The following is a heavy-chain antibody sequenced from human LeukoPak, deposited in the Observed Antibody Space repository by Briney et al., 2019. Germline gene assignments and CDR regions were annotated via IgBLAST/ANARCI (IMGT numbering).Heavy chain of an antibody. CDR2: INHSGST. CDR1: GGSFSGYY. CDR3: ARGSYDILTGYPKGRYFQH. J-gene: IGHJ1*01. D-gene: IGHD3-9*01. Sequence: PSETLSLTCAVYGGSFSGYYWSWIRQPPGKGLEWIGEINHSGSTNYNPSLKSRVTISVDTSKNQFSLKLSSVTAADTAVYYCARGSYDILTGYPKGRYFQHWGQGTLVTVSS. V-gene: IGHV4-34*01.